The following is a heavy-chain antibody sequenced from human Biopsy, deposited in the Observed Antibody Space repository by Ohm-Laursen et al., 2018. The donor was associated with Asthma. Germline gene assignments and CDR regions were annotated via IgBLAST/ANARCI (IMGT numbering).Heavy chain of an antibody. CDR2: HDHGEGGT. V-gene: IGHV1-24*01. D-gene: IGHD4-17*01. J-gene: IGHJ4*02. CDR3: APDFPKDYVRYNFQF. CDR1: GYSLTDLS. Sequence: ASVKVSCKISGYSLTDLSMHWVRQAPGQGLEWMGGHDHGEGGTVNARRFQGRVTMTEDTSTDTAYMELSSLSSDDTAVYYCAPDFPKDYVRYNFQFWGQGTLVTVSS.